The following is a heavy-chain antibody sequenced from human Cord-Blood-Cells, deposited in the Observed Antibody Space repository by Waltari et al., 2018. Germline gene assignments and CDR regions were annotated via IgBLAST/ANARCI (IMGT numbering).Heavy chain of an antibody. V-gene: IGHV1-69*09. CDR1: GGTFSSYA. D-gene: IGHD1-26*01. J-gene: IGHJ3*02. Sequence: QVQLVQSGAEVKKPGSSVKVSCKASGGTFSSYAISWVRQAPGQGLEWMGRIIPILGIANYAQKFHGRVTITADKSTSTAYMELSSLRSEDTAVYYCARVIVGATKAFDIWGQGTMVTVSS. CDR2: IIPILGIA. CDR3: ARVIVGATKAFDI.